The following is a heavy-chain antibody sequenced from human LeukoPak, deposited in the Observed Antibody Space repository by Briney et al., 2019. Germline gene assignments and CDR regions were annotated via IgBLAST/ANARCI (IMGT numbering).Heavy chain of an antibody. V-gene: IGHV1-8*01. CDR2: MNPNRGNT. Sequence: ASVRVSCKASGYTFTSHDINWVRQATGQGLEWMGWMNPNRGNTGYAQKFKGRVTMTRNTSISTAYMRLGSLTSEDTAVYYCAREEGHCSGGSCYYWFDPWGQGTLVTVSS. CDR1: GYTFTSHD. J-gene: IGHJ5*02. CDR3: AREEGHCSGGSCYYWFDP. D-gene: IGHD2-15*01.